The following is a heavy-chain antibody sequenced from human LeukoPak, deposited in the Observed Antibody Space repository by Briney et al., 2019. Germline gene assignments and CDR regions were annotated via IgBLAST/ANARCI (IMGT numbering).Heavy chain of an antibody. J-gene: IGHJ6*04. Sequence: GGSLRLSCAASGFTFSSYAMHWVRQAPGKGLEWVAAISYDGSNKYYADSVKGRFTISRDNSKNTLYLQMNSLRAEDTAVYYCAREIRLGPYYYYGMDVWGKGTTVTVSS. CDR3: AREIRLGPYYYYGMDV. CDR1: GFTFSSYA. D-gene: IGHD1-26*01. V-gene: IGHV3-30*04. CDR2: ISYDGSNK.